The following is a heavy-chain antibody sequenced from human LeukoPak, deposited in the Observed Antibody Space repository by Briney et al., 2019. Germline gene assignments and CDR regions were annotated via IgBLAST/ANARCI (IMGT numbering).Heavy chain of an antibody. D-gene: IGHD6-19*01. CDR1: GCTFTSYA. Sequence: SVKVSCKASGCTFTSYAISWVRQAPGQGLEWMGGIIPIFGTANYAQKFQGRVTITADESTSTAYMGLSSLRSEDTAVYYCARGGAVAGTIPTWFDPWGQGTLVTVSS. CDR3: ARGGAVAGTIPTWFDP. V-gene: IGHV1-69*01. CDR2: IIPIFGTA. J-gene: IGHJ5*02.